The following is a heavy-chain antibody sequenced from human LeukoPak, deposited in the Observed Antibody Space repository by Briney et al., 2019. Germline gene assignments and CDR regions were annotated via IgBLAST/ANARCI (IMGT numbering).Heavy chain of an antibody. Sequence: GGSLRLSCAASEFSVGSNYMTWVRQAPGKGLEWVSLIYSGGSTYYAASVKGRFSISRDNSKNTVYVQMNSLRAEDTAMYYCARELRERGVFDIWGQGTMVTVSS. V-gene: IGHV3-53*01. CDR1: EFSVGSNY. CDR3: ARELRERGVFDI. CDR2: IYSGGST. J-gene: IGHJ3*02. D-gene: IGHD1-26*01.